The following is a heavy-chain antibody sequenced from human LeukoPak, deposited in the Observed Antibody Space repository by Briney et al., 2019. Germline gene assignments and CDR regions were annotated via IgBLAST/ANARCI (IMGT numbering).Heavy chain of an antibody. CDR3: ARDDSGYGGFDY. CDR1: GFTFSSYG. CDR2: IYSGGST. D-gene: IGHD5-12*01. Sequence: PGGFLRLSCAASGFTFSSYGMHWVRQAPGKGLEWVSVIYSGGSTYYADSVKGRFTVSRDNSKNTLYLQMNSLRGEDTAVYYCARDDSGYGGFDYWGQGTLVTVSS. V-gene: IGHV3-66*01. J-gene: IGHJ4*02.